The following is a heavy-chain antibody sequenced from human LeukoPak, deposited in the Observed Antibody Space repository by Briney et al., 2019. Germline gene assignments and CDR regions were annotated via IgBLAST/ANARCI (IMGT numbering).Heavy chain of an antibody. Sequence: ASVKVSCKASGGTFSSYAISWVRQAPGQGLEWMGGIIPIFGTANYAQKFQGRVTITADESTGTADMELSSLRSEDTAVYYCARVGEGGYGYGDYYFDYWGQGTLVTVSS. D-gene: IGHD5-12*01. V-gene: IGHV1-69*01. CDR3: ARVGEGGYGYGDYYFDY. CDR2: IIPIFGTA. J-gene: IGHJ4*02. CDR1: GGTFSSYA.